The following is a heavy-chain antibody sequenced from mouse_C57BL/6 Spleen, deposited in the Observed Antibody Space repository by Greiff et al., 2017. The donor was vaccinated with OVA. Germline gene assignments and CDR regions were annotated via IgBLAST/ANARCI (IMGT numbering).Heavy chain of an antibody. CDR2: IYPGSGST. CDR3: ARDYLGYAMDY. CDR1: GYTFTSYW. D-gene: IGHD4-1*01. Sequence: VQLQQSGAELVKPGASVKMSCKASGYTFTSYWITWVKQRPGQGLEWIGDIYPGSGSTNYNEKFKSKATLTVDTSSSTAYMQLSSLTSEDSAVYYCARDYLGYAMDYWGQGTSVTVSS. J-gene: IGHJ4*01. V-gene: IGHV1-55*01.